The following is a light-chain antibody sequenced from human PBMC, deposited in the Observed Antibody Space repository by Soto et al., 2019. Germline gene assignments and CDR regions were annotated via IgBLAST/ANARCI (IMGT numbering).Light chain of an antibody. CDR2: GIS. CDR3: QQYSTLPHT. J-gene: IGKJ2*01. V-gene: IGKV3-20*01. CDR1: QSVTNRY. Sequence: ENVLTQSPGILSLSPGERATLSCRATQSVTNRYFAWYQQKPGQAPRLLIYGISSRATDIPDSFSGSGSGTDFTLTISRLEPEDFVVYYCQQYSTLPHTFGQGTKLEVK.